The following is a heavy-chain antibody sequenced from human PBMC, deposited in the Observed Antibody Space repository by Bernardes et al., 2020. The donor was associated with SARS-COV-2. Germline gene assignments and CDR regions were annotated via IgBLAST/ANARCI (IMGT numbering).Heavy chain of an antibody. D-gene: IGHD2-15*01. V-gene: IGHV3-48*02. CDR2: ISSSSSTI. J-gene: IGHJ4*02. CDR1: GDSVNIGSYY. CDR3: ACGGSCYFDY. Sequence: ETLSLTCTVSGDSVNIGSYYWSWLLQPPGKGLEWVSFISSSSSTIYYADSVKGRFTISRDNAKNSLYLQMNSLRDEDTAVYYCACGGSCYFDYWGQGTLVTVSS.